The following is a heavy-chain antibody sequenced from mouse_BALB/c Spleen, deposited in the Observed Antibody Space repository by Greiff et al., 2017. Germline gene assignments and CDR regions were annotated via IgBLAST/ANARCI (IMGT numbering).Heavy chain of an antibody. J-gene: IGHJ4*01. CDR2: INPSNGGT. D-gene: IGHD1-1*01. Sequence: QVQLQQSGAELARPGASVKLSCKASGYTFTSYYMYWVKQRPGQGLEWIGEINPSNGGTNFNEKFKSKATLTVDKSSSTAYMQLSSLTSEDSAVYYCTRGGVYYYGSSERYAMDYWGQGTSVTVSS. V-gene: IGHV1S81*02. CDR1: GYTFTSYY. CDR3: TRGGVYYYGSSERYAMDY.